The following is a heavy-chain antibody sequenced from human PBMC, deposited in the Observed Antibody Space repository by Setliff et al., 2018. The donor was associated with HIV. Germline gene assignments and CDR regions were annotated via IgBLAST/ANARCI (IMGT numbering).Heavy chain of an antibody. CDR3: SRGRSCSSSSCYLVYYYYYGMDV. D-gene: IGHD2-2*01. CDR2: IIHTGST. V-gene: IGHV4-34*01. CDR1: GGSFSGYY. J-gene: IGHJ6*04. Sequence: SETLSLTCAVYGGSFSGYYWSWIRQPPGKGLEWIGEIIHTGSTNYNPSLKSRVTISVDTSRNQFSLRLSSVTAADTAAYYCSRGRSCSSSSCYLVYYYYYGMDVWGNGSTVTVPQ.